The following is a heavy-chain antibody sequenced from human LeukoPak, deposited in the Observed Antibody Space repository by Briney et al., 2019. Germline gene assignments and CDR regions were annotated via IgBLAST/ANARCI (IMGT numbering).Heavy chain of an antibody. V-gene: IGHV3-53*01. CDR3: ARVVAVAGICYFDY. Sequence: GGSLRLSCAASGFTVSSKYMSWVRQAPGKGLEWVSFIYSDGSTNYTDSVKGRFIISRDNSKNTLYLQMNSLRAEDTAVYYCARVVAVAGICYFDYWGQGTLVTVSS. CDR2: IYSDGST. CDR1: GFTVSSKY. J-gene: IGHJ4*02. D-gene: IGHD6-19*01.